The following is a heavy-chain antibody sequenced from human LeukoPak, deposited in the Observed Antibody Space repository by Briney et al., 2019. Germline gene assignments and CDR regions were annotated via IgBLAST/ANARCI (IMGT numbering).Heavy chain of an antibody. J-gene: IGHJ4*01. V-gene: IGHV4-39*01. CDR1: GGSISSSTYY. CDR2: IYYSGST. D-gene: IGHD6-19*01. Sequence: SETLSLTCTVSGGSISSSTYYWGWIRQPPGKGLEWIGSIYYSGSTYYNPSLKSRVTISVDTSKNQFSLKLNSVTAADTAVYYCARPYSSGWCNSGLFGYWGQGTLVTVSS. CDR3: ARPYSSGWCNSGLFGY.